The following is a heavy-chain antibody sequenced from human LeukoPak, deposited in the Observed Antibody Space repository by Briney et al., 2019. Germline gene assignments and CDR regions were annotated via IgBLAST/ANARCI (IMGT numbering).Heavy chain of an antibody. V-gene: IGHV3-21*01. CDR1: GFTFSSYS. CDR3: ARDLAASTYHFDSSGLLDS. J-gene: IGHJ4*02. CDR2: ISSSSSYI. D-gene: IGHD3-22*01. Sequence: GGSLRLSCAASGFTFSSYSMNWVRQAPGKGLEWVSSISSSSSYIYYADSVKGQFTISRGNAKNSLYLQMNSLRAEDTAVYYCARDLAASTYHFDSSGLLDSRGQGTLVTVSS.